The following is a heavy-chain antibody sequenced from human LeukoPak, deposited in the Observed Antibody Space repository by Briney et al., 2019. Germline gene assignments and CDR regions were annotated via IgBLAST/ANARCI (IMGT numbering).Heavy chain of an antibody. Sequence: GGSLRLSCAASRFTFSSYAMSWVRQAPGKGLEWVSAISGSGGSTYYADSVRGRFTISRDNSKNTLYLQMNSLRAEDTALYYCAKEYSGYDFDYWGQGTLVTVSS. D-gene: IGHD5-12*01. CDR1: RFTFSSYA. J-gene: IGHJ4*02. V-gene: IGHV3-23*01. CDR2: ISGSGGST. CDR3: AKEYSGYDFDY.